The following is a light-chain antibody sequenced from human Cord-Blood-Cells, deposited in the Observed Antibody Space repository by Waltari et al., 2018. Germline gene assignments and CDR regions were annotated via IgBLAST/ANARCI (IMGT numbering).Light chain of an antibody. CDR3: QQYNNWPFT. CDR2: GAS. V-gene: IGKV3-15*01. Sequence: VSPGERATLSCRASQSVSSNLAWYQQKPGQAPRLLIYGASTRATGIPARFSGSGSGTEFTLTISSLQSEDFAVYYCQQYNNWPFTFGPGTKVDIK. J-gene: IGKJ3*01. CDR1: QSVSSN.